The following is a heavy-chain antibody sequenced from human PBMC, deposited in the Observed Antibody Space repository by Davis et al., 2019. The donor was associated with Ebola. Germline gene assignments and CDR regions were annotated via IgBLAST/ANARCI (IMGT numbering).Heavy chain of an antibody. D-gene: IGHD2-15*01. CDR3: ARANCSGGSCHRGPPYYYYYYGMDV. CDR2: INAGNGNT. J-gene: IGHJ6*02. V-gene: IGHV1-3*01. CDR1: GYSFTIYS. Sequence: ASVKVSCKASGYSFTIYSMHWVRQAPGQRLERMGWINAGNGNTNYAQKLQGRVTMTTDTSTSTAYMELRSLRSDDTAVYYCARANCSGGSCHRGPPYYYYYYGMDVWGQGTTVTVSS.